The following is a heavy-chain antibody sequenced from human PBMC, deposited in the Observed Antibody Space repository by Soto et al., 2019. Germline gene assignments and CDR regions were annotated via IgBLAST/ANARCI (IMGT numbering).Heavy chain of an antibody. Sequence: EVQLLQTGGGLVQPGGSLRLSCSASGFTFSGYAMSWVRQAPGRGLEWVSAISSRGDTTYYADPVKGRFTISRDNSKNTLFVQMNSQRADETAVDYCAKDLRGDDSGRDYWGQGALVTVSS. J-gene: IGHJ4*02. V-gene: IGHV3-23*01. CDR1: GFTFSGYA. D-gene: IGHD3-10*01. CDR3: AKDLRGDDSGRDY. CDR2: ISSRGDTT.